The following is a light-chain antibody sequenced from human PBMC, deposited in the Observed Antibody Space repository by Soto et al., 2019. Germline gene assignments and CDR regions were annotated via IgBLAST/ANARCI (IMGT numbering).Light chain of an antibody. Sequence: EIVLTQSPATLSLSPGERATLSCRASQSISSYLAWFQQKPGQAPRLLIYDASNRATGIPARFSGSGSGTAFTLTISSLEPEDFAVYCCQQRSDWQYTFGQGTKLEIK. CDR2: DAS. J-gene: IGKJ2*01. CDR3: QQRSDWQYT. CDR1: QSISSY. V-gene: IGKV3-11*01.